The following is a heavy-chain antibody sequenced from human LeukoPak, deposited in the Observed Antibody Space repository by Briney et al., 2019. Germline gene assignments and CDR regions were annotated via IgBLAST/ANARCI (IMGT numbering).Heavy chain of an antibody. CDR3: ARVTYGDLGDY. D-gene: IGHD4-17*01. CDR2: MSTTGSAI. J-gene: IGHJ4*02. Sequence: PGGSLRLSCAASGFTLSDYYMSWIRQAPGKGLEWVSSMSTTGSAIYYADSVKGRFTISRDNAKNLLYLHMNSLRAEDTAMYYCARVTYGDLGDYWGQGTLITVSS. V-gene: IGHV3-11*01. CDR1: GFTLSDYY.